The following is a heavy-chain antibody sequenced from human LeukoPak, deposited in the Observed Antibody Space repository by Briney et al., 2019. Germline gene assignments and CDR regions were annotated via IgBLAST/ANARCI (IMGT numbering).Heavy chain of an antibody. J-gene: IGHJ4*02. V-gene: IGHV1-69*04. D-gene: IGHD1-26*01. CDR3: ASPRGGGSYFSADYFDY. Sequence: ASVKVSCKASGGTFSSYAISWVRQAPGQGLEWMGRIIPILGIANYAQKFQGRVTITADKSTSTAYMELSSLRSEDTAVYYCASPRGGGSYFSADYFDYWGQGTLVTVSS. CDR1: GGTFSSYA. CDR2: IIPILGIA.